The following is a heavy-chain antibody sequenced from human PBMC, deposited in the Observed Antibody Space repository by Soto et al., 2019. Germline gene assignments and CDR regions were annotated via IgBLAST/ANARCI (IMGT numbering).Heavy chain of an antibody. CDR3: ARTASGYYDSSGESFFDY. V-gene: IGHV4-30-4*08. CDR1: GGSISSGGYY. Sequence: NPSETLSLTCTVSGGSISSGGYYWSWIRQHPGKGLEWIGYIYYSGSTYYNPSLKSRVTISVDTSKNQFSLKLSSVTAADTAVYYCARTASGYYDSSGESFFDYWGQGTLVTVSS. D-gene: IGHD3-22*01. J-gene: IGHJ4*02. CDR2: IYYSGST.